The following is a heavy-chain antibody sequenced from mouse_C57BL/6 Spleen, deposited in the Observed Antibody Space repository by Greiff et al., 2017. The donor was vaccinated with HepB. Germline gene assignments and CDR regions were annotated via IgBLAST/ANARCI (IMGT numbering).Heavy chain of an antibody. V-gene: IGHV1-64*01. CDR2: IHPNSGST. Sequence: QVQLQQPGAELVKPGASVKLSCKASGYTFTSYWMHWMKQRPGQGLEWIGMIHPNSGSTNYNEKFKSKATLTVDKSSSTAYMQLSSLTSEDSAVYYCARSDGNYLFAYWGQGTLVTVSA. CDR3: ARSDGNYLFAY. D-gene: IGHD2-1*01. CDR1: GYTFTSYW. J-gene: IGHJ3*01.